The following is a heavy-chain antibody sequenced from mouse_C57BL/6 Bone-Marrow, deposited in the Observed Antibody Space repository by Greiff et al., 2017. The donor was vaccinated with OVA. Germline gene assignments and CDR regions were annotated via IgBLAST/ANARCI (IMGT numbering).Heavy chain of an antibody. CDR3: ARSKIYDGYYDAMDY. CDR2: IYPGSGST. V-gene: IGHV1-55*01. CDR1: GYTFTSYW. D-gene: IGHD2-3*01. J-gene: IGHJ4*01. Sequence: VQLQQPGAELVKPGASVKMSCKASGYTFTSYWITWVKQRPGQGLEWIGDIYPGSGSTNYNEKFKSKATLTVDTSSSTAYLQLSSLTSEDSAVYYCARSKIYDGYYDAMDYGGQGTSVTVSS.